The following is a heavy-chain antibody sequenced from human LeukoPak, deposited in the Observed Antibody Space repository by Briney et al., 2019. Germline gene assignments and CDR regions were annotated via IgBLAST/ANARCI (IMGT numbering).Heavy chain of an antibody. CDR1: GFTFSDYY. J-gene: IGHJ4*02. CDR3: ARLLDIVAKTADY. V-gene: IGHV3-11*06. Sequence: PGGSMRLSCAASGFTFSDYYMSWIRQAPGKGLEWVSYISSSSSYTNYADSVKDRFTISRDNAKNSLYLQMNSLRAEDTAVYYCARLLDIVAKTADYWGQGTLVTVSS. D-gene: IGHD5-12*01. CDR2: ISSSSSYT.